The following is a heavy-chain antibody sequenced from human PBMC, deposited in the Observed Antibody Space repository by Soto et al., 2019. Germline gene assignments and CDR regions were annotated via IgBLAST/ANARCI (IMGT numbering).Heavy chain of an antibody. CDR3: ARGLSILLTGTTYRDY. CDR2: MNPNSGNT. D-gene: IGHD1-7*01. J-gene: IGHJ4*02. CDR1: GYTFTSYD. Sequence: ASVKVSCKASGYTFTSYDINWVRQATGQGLEWMGWMNPNSGNTGYAQKFQGRVTMTRNTSISTAYMELSSLRSEDTAVYYCARGLSILLTGTTYRDYWGQGSLVTVSS. V-gene: IGHV1-8*01.